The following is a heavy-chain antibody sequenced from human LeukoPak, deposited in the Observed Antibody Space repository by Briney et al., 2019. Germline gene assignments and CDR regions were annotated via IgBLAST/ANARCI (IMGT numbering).Heavy chain of an antibody. CDR1: GFTFDDYG. Sequence: GGSLRLSCAASGFTFDDYGMSWVRQAPGKGLEWVSGINWNGGSTGYADSVKGRFTISRDNAKNSLYLQMNSLRAEDTALYYCARDRYSGSPDAFDIWGQGTMVTVSS. D-gene: IGHD1-26*01. V-gene: IGHV3-20*04. J-gene: IGHJ3*02. CDR2: INWNGGST. CDR3: ARDRYSGSPDAFDI.